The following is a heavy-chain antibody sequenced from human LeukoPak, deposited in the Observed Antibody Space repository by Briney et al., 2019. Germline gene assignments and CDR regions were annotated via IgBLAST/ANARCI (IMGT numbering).Heavy chain of an antibody. Sequence: SVKVSCKASGGTFSSYAISWVRQAPGQGLEWMGGIIPIFGTANYAQKFQGRVTITTDESTSTAYMELSSLRSEDTAVYYCARDGRRFWDAFDIWGQGTMVTVSS. J-gene: IGHJ3*02. CDR2: IIPIFGTA. CDR3: ARDGRRFWDAFDI. V-gene: IGHV1-69*05. CDR1: GGTFSSYA. D-gene: IGHD3-3*01.